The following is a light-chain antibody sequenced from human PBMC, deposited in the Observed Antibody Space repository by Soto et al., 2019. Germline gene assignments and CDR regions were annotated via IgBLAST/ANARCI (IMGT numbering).Light chain of an antibody. CDR2: GAS. J-gene: IGKJ1*01. CDR3: QQYGSSPRT. Sequence: EIVLTQSTGTLSLSPGERATLSCRTSQSVSRNYLAWFQQKPGQAPRLLIYGASSRATGIPDRFSGSGSGTDFTLTISRLESEDFAVYYCQQYGSSPRTFGQGTKVELK. V-gene: IGKV3-20*01. CDR1: QSVSRNY.